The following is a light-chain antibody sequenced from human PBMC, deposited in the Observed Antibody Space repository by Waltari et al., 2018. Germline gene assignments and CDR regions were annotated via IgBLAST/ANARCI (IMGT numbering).Light chain of an antibody. CDR2: DAP. CDR3: QQYGNLPQT. V-gene: IGKV1-33*01. Sequence: DIQMTQSPSSLSASVGDRVTITCQASQDISNYLNWYQQKAGKAPNLLIYDAPNLETGVPSRFSGSGSGTDFTFTISSLQPEDVATYYCQQYGNLPQTFGQGTKLEIK. J-gene: IGKJ2*01. CDR1: QDISNY.